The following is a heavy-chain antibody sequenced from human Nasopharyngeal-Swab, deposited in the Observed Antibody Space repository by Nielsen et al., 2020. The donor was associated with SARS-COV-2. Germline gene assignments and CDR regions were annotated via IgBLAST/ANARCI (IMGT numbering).Heavy chain of an antibody. CDR2: ISVNGAST. CDR3: ARDTMIVGATTDAFDI. J-gene: IGHJ3*02. Sequence: GESLKISCAASGFTFSSYAMTWVRQAPGKGLEWVSSISVNGASTYYAGSVKGRFTISRDNSRNTLYLQLNSLRAEDTAIYYCARDTMIVGATTDAFDIWGQGTMVTVSS. V-gene: IGHV3-23*01. D-gene: IGHD1-26*01. CDR1: GFTFSSYA.